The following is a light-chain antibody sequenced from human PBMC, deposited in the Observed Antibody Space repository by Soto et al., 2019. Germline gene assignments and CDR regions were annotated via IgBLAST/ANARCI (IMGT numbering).Light chain of an antibody. CDR1: QIVSSSY. CDR2: GAS. V-gene: IGKV3-20*01. CDR3: QQYGSSPLT. Sequence: EIVLTQSPGTLSLSPGERATLSCRASQIVSSSYLAWYQQKPGQATRLLIYGASSRATGIPDRFSGSGSGTDFTLTISRLEPEDFAVYYCQQYGSSPLTFGGGTKVDIK. J-gene: IGKJ4*01.